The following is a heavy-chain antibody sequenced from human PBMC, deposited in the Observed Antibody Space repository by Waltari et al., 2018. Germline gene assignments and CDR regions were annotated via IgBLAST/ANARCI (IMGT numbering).Heavy chain of an antibody. CDR1: GFTCSSYW. CDR2: INPDASGK. J-gene: IGHJ4*02. Sequence: EVQLVESGGGLVQTGGSLRLSCGASGFTCSSYWMTWVRQAPGKGLEWVANINPDASGKYFVDSVKGRFTVSRDNAKNLLYLQMNSLRVEDTAIYYCASAISYHFDNWGQGTLVTVSP. D-gene: IGHD2-2*01. V-gene: IGHV3-7*01. CDR3: ASAISYHFDN.